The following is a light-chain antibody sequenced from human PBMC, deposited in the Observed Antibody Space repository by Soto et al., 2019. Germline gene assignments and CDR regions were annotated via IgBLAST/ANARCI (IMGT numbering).Light chain of an antibody. CDR3: LLSYSGVRV. CDR1: TGAVTSRHY. Sequence: QAVVTQEPSLTVSPGGTVTLTCGSSTGAVTSRHYPFWFQQRPGQAPRTLIHDTYNKHSWTPARFSGSLRGGKAALTLSGAQPEDEADYFCLLSYSGVRVLGGVTKLTVL. CDR2: DTY. V-gene: IGLV7-46*01. J-gene: IGLJ3*02.